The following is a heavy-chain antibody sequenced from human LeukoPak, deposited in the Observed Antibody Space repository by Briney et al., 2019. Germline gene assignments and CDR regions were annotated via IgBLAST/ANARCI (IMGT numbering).Heavy chain of an antibody. CDR3: ARSNTQYYYDSSGYYGSDY. D-gene: IGHD3-22*01. V-gene: IGHV1-69*05. CDR1: RGTFSSYA. CDR2: IIPIFGTA. Sequence: SVKVSCKASRGTFSSYAISWVRQAPGQGLEWMGGIIPIFGTANYAQNFKGRVTITTDESTSTAYMALSSLRFEDTAVYYCARSNTQYYYDSSGYYGSDYWGQGTLVTVSS. J-gene: IGHJ4*02.